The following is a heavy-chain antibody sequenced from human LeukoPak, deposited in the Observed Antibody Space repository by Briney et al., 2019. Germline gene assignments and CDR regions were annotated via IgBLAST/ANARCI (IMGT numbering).Heavy chain of an antibody. D-gene: IGHD3-10*01. CDR1: GFTFSSYG. CDR3: AKARVLWFGDFDY. CDR2: IRYDGSNK. Sequence: PGGSLRLSCAASGFTFSSYGMHWVRQAPGKGLEGVAFIRYDGSNKYYADSVKGRFTISRDNSKNSLYLQMNSLRAEDTAVYYCAKARVLWFGDFDYWGQGTLVTVSS. V-gene: IGHV3-30*02. J-gene: IGHJ4*02.